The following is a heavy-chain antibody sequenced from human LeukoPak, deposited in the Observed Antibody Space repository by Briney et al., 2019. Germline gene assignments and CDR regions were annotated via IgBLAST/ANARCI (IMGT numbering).Heavy chain of an antibody. J-gene: IGHJ4*02. Sequence: GGSLRLSCAVSGFIFSSNAMHWVRQAPGEGLEWVAAISTDGRDKHHADSVKGRFTISRDNSKNTLFLQMNSLRVEDTAIYYCARDLKAAADYCFDYWGQGTLVTVSS. V-gene: IGHV3-30*01. CDR2: ISTDGRDK. D-gene: IGHD6-13*01. CDR3: ARDLKAAADYCFDY. CDR1: GFIFSSNA.